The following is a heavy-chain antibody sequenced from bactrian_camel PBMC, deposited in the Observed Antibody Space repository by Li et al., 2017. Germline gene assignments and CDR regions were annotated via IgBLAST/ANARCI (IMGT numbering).Heavy chain of an antibody. J-gene: IGHJ4*01. Sequence: HVQLVESGGGSVQAGESLKLSCAVSDYSFSRYWAWFRQAPGKRREGVAVLERYGSTRVEDSVRGRFTVSSDNDKNIRYLQMDNLQPEDTALYYCALGSSAAAWTSLSASAFVYWGQGTQVTVSS. CDR3: ALGSSAAAWTSLSASAFVY. CDR2: LERYGST. D-gene: IGHD3*01. CDR1: DYSFSRYW. V-gene: IGHV3S6*01.